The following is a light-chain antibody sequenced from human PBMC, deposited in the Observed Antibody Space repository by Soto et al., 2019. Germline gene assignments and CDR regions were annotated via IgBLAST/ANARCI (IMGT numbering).Light chain of an antibody. CDR1: QSVGSK. V-gene: IGKV3-15*01. Sequence: EIVMTQSPATLSVSPGEGATLSCRASQSVGSKLAWYQQKPGQAPRLLIHGASTRATDIPARFSGSGSGTHFTLTISRLQSEDSAVYYCQQYNDWRTFGQGTKLEIK. J-gene: IGKJ2*02. CDR2: GAS. CDR3: QQYNDWRT.